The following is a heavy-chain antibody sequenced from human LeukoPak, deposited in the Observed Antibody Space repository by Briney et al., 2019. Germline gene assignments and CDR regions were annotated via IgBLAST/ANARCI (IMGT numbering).Heavy chain of an antibody. V-gene: IGHV4-59*08. CDR1: GGPISSYY. Sequence: SETLSLTCTVSGGPISSYYWSWIRQPPGKGLEWIGYIYYSGSTNYNPSLKSRVTISVDTSKNQFSLKLSSVTAADTAVYYCARREKSAFDYWGQGTLVTVSS. D-gene: IGHD3-3*01. CDR2: IYYSGST. CDR3: ARREKSAFDY. J-gene: IGHJ4*02.